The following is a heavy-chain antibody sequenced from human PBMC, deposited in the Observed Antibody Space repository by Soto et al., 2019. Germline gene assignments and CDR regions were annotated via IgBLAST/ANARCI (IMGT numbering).Heavy chain of an antibody. Sequence: EVQLVQSGGEAKKPGDSLKMSCKGSGYSFTTYWIGWVRQMPGKGLEWMGIINPRDSDTKYSPSFEGQVTISVDKSISTVYLQWSSLKASDTATYYCASCDTDLAGTGSVLIDYWGQGSLVTVSS. CDR3: ASCDTDLAGTGSVLIDY. CDR1: GYSFTTYW. V-gene: IGHV5-51*01. CDR2: INPRDSDT. J-gene: IGHJ4*02. D-gene: IGHD2-15*01.